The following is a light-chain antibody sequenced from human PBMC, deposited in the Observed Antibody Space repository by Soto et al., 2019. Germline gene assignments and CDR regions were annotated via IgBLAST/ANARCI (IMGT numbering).Light chain of an antibody. V-gene: IGLV4-69*02. CDR2: IHRDGSH. CDR1: SGHSSDP. J-gene: IGLJ3*02. Sequence: QPVLTQSPSASASLGASVKLTCTLSSGHSSDPIAWHQQQPEKGPRYLMKIHRDGSHSKGDGIPDRFSGSSSGAERYLTISTLQSEDEGDYHCQTWDTVTWVFGGGTKVTVL. CDR3: QTWDTVTWV.